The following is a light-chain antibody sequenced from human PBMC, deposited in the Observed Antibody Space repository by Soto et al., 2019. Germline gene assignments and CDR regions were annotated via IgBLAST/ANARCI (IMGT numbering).Light chain of an antibody. CDR2: DVS. CDR1: SSDVGDYNY. J-gene: IGLJ1*01. Sequence: QSALTQPASVSGSPGQSSTISCTGTSSDVGDYNYVSWYQQHPGKAPKLMIFDVSHRPSGVSNRFSGSKSGNTASLTISGLQDEDEADYYCSSYTSSSTRVFGTGTKVTVL. V-gene: IGLV2-14*01. CDR3: SSYTSSSTRV.